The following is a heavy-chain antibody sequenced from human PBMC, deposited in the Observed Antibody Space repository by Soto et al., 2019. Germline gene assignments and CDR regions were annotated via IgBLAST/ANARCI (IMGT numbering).Heavy chain of an antibody. J-gene: IGHJ5*02. CDR2: IDGSGGDR. D-gene: IGHD2-15*01. CDR3: AKEMVAAAYVETSPFYL. V-gene: IGHV3-23*01. CDR1: GFTFSSYA. Sequence: EVQLLESGGGFVQPGGSLTLSCTGSGFTFSSYAMGWVRQAPGTWLEWVSVIDGSGGDRSIADSVKGRFTISRDHSKNTLYLHMSSLIAEDTARYYCAKEMVAAAYVETSPFYLWGQGALVTVSS.